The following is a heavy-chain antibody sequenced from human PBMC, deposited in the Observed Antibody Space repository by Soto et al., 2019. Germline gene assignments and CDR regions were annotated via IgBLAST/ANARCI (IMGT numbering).Heavy chain of an antibody. Sequence: SQTLSLTCAISGDSVSSNSAAWNWIRQSPSRGLEWLGRTYYRSKWYNDYAVSVKSRITINPDTSKNQFSLQLNSVTPEDTAVYYCARDLYDILTGYFCWFDPWGQGTLVTVSS. D-gene: IGHD3-9*01. J-gene: IGHJ5*02. CDR1: GDSVSSNSAA. CDR2: TYYRSKWYN. V-gene: IGHV6-1*01. CDR3: ARDLYDILTGYFCWFDP.